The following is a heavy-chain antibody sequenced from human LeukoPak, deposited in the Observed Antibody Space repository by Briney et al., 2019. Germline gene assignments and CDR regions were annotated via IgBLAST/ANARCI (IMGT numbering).Heavy chain of an antibody. Sequence: PSETLSLTCTVSGGSIRSSYYYWGWIRQPPGKGLEWIGSIYDSGSTYYNPSLKSRVAISVDTSKNQFSLKLSSVTAADTAVYYCARRATYYYGSGSYYPPTYYFDYWGQGTLVTVSS. V-gene: IGHV4-39*01. CDR3: ARRATYYYGSGSYYPPTYYFDY. CDR1: GGSIRSSYYY. CDR2: IYDSGST. J-gene: IGHJ4*02. D-gene: IGHD3-10*01.